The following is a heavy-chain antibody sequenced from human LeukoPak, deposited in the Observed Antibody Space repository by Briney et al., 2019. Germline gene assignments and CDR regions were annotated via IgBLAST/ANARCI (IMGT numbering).Heavy chain of an antibody. Sequence: PGGSLRLSCAASGFTFSTFWMHWVRQPPGKGLEWVSRIKSDGTQPSYADSVKGRFTISRDNAKNSLYLQMNSLRAEDTAVYYCARDQVGERVFDYWGQGTLVTVSS. V-gene: IGHV3-74*01. J-gene: IGHJ4*02. CDR2: IKSDGTQP. CDR1: GFTFSTFW. CDR3: ARDQVGERVFDY. D-gene: IGHD3-16*01.